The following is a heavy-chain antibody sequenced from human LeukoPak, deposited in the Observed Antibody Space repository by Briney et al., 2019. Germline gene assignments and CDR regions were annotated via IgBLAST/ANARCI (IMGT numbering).Heavy chain of an antibody. Sequence: GASVKVSCKASGGTFSSYTISWVRQAPGQGLEWMGGIIPIFGTVNYAQKFQGRVTITADESTSTAYMELSSLRSEDTAVYYCARDRSGSCSGGGDAFDIWGQGTMVTVSS. CDR1: GGTFSSYT. CDR2: IIPIFGTV. D-gene: IGHD1-26*01. J-gene: IGHJ3*02. V-gene: IGHV1-69*13. CDR3: ARDRSGSCSGGGDAFDI.